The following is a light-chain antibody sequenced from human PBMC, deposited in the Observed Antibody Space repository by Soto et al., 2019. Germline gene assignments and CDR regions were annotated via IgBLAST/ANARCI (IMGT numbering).Light chain of an antibody. CDR2: TAS. J-gene: IGKJ4*01. CDR1: QGINSY. Sequence: DIQLTQSPSFLSASVGDRVTVTCRASQGINSYLAWYQQKPGKAPKLLIYTASTLQSGVPSRFSGSGSGTELTLTITSLQAEDFAAYYCQQLYSYPLTFGGGTKVDIK. CDR3: QQLYSYPLT. V-gene: IGKV1-9*01.